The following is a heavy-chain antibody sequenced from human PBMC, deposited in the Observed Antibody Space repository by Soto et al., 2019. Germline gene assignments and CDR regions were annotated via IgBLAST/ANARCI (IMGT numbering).Heavy chain of an antibody. J-gene: IGHJ5*02. CDR2: ISSSSSTI. CDR1: GFTFSSNS. D-gene: IGHD3-3*01. V-gene: IGHV3-48*02. CDR3: ARVIWSGHLTSDL. Sequence: EVQVVESGGGLVQPGGSLRLSCAASGFTFSSNSMNWVRQAPGKGLEWISYISSSSSTIYADSVKGRFTISRDNAKNSLYLQMNSQRDADTAVYYCARVIWSGHLTSDLWGQGTLVTVSS.